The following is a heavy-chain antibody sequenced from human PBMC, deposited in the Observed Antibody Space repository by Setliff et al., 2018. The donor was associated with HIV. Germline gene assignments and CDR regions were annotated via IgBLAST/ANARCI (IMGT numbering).Heavy chain of an antibody. CDR2: IMPNSGGT. V-gene: IGHV1-2*02. CDR3: ARDPIQRRRWSPGETWFET. J-gene: IGHJ5*02. CDR1: GYTLTDYY. D-gene: IGHD7-27*01. Sequence: ASVKVSCKASGYTLTDYYTHWVRQVPGRGLEWMGWIMPNSGGTDYAQKFRGRITMSRDTSLITRHRDRPVTTAEMELARLTSDETAIYYCARDPIQRRRWSPGETWFETWGQGTVVTVSS.